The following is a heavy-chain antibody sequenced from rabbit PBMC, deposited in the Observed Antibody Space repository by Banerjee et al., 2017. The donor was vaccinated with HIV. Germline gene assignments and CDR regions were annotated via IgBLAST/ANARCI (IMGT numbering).Heavy chain of an antibody. D-gene: IGHD6-1*01. J-gene: IGHJ6*01. CDR2: INTISGDT. CDR3: ARIYTDYGSDL. CDR1: GFSFSNKYV. V-gene: IGHV1S45*01. Sequence: QEQLVESGGGLVKPEGSLTLTCTASGFSFSNKYVMCWVRQAPGKGLEWIACINTISGDTVYATWAKGRFTISKASWTTVTLQMTSLTAADTATYFCARIYTDYGSDLWGPGTLVT.